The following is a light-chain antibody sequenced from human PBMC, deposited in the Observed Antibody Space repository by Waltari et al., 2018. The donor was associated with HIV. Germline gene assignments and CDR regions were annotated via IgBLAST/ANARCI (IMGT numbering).Light chain of an antibody. CDR1: QDISDS. J-gene: IGKJ5*01. CDR2: ASS. V-gene: IGKV1-33*01. Sequence: DIRMTQSPSSLSASLGDRVTIYCQAGQDISDSLNWYQQRPGKPPKLLIHASSTLQTGVPSRFSGSGGGSHFSLTIDSLQPEDFAMYFCQQYDYLPITFGQGTRLEI. CDR3: QQYDYLPIT.